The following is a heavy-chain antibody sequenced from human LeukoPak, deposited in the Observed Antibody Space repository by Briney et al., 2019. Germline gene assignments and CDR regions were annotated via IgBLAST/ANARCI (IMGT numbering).Heavy chain of an antibody. V-gene: IGHV4-39*01. CDR3: ARHFGNYDYSNYRGHWFDP. CDR1: GGSISRSSYY. J-gene: IGHJ5*02. Sequence: SETLSLTCTVSGGSISRSSYYWGWIRQPPGKGLEWIGRLYYGGSTYYNPSLKSRVTISVDTSKNQFSLKLSSVTAADTAAYYCARHFGNYDYSNYRGHWFDPWGQGTLVTVSS. D-gene: IGHD4-11*01. CDR2: LYYGGST.